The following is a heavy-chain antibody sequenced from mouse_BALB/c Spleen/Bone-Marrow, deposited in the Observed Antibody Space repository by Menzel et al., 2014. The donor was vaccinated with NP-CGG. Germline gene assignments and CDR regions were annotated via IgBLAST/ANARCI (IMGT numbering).Heavy chain of an antibody. CDR2: ISSGGSYT. J-gene: IGHJ2*01. V-gene: IGHV5-6*01. CDR1: GFTFSSYG. D-gene: IGHD4-1*01. CDR3: ARLGRDYFDY. Sequence: EVKLMESGGDLVKPGGSLKLSCAASGFTFSSYGMSWVRQTPDKRLEWVATISSGGSYTYYPDSVKGRFTISRDNAKSTLYLQMSSLKSEDTAMYYCARLGRDYFDYWGQGTTLTVSS.